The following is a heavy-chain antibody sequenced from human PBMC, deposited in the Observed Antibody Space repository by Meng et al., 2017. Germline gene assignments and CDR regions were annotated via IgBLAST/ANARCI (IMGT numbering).Heavy chain of an antibody. D-gene: IGHD3-10*01. V-gene: IGHV4-34*01. CDR2: INHSGST. CDR3: ARGLLLWFGELFAYYYGMDV. J-gene: IGHJ6*02. CDR1: GGSFSGCY. Sequence: SETLSLTCAVYGGSFSGCYWSWIRQPPGKGLEWIGEINHSGSTNYNPSLKSRVTISVDTSKNQFSLKLSSVTAADTAVYYCARGLLLWFGELFAYYYGMDVWGQGTMVTVSS.